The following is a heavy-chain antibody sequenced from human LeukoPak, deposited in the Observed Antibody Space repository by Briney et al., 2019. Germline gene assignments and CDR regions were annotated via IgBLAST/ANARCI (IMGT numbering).Heavy chain of an antibody. CDR1: GFTVSSNS. J-gene: IGHJ4*02. CDR3: AKTSQYSSGWFDY. V-gene: IGHV3-23*01. Sequence: QPGGSLRLSSTVSGFTVSSNSMSWLRQAPGKGLEWVSTISGSGGSTYYVDSVEGRFTISRDNSRNTLEIEMNRLRPEATAFYYCAKTSQYSSGWFDYWGQGTLVTVSS. D-gene: IGHD6-19*01. CDR2: ISGSGGST.